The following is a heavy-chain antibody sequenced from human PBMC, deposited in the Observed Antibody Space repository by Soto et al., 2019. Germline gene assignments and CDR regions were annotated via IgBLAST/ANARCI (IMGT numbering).Heavy chain of an antibody. V-gene: IGHV3-30-3*01. CDR2: ISYDGSNK. J-gene: IGHJ3*02. D-gene: IGHD4-17*01. Sequence: QVQLVESGGGVVQPGRSLRLSCAASGFTFSSYAMHWVRQAPGKGLEWVAVISYDGSNKYYADSVKGRFTISRDNSKNTLYLQMNSLRAEDTAVYYCARDVEETTVTTFAFDIWGQGTMVTVSS. CDR3: ARDVEETTVTTFAFDI. CDR1: GFTFSSYA.